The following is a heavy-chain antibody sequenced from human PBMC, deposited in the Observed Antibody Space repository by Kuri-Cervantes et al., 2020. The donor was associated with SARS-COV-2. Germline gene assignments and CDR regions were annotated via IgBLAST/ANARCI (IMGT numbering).Heavy chain of an antibody. J-gene: IGHJ4*02. CDR3: ARHFRHKDWLIPEVSTYFDS. CDR2: IYPGDSDT. CDR1: GYSFSDYW. D-gene: IGHD3-22*01. V-gene: IGHV5-51*01. Sequence: KVSCKGSGYSFSDYWIGWVRQMPGKGLEWMGIIYPGDSDTRYRPSFQGRVTISADTSIGTAYLRWSSLRASDTAIYYCARHFRHKDWLIPEVSTYFDSWGQGTLVTVSS.